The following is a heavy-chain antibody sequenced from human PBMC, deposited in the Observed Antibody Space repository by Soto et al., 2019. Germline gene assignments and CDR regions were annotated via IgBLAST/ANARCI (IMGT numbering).Heavy chain of an antibody. J-gene: IGHJ4*02. CDR2: IWCDGSNK. V-gene: IGHV3-33*01. Sequence: QVQLVESGGGVVQPGRSLRLSCAASGFTFSSYGMHWVRQAPGKGLEWVAVIWCDGSNKFYADSVKGRFTISRDNSKSTVSPQINRLRDEDSAAYYCATTGPYWGQGTLVTVSS. CDR1: GFTFSSYG. CDR3: ATTGPY.